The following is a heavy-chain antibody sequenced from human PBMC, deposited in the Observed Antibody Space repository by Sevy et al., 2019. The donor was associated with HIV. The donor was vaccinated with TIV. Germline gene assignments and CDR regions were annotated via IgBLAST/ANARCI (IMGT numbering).Heavy chain of an antibody. Sequence: GGSLRLSCAASGFTFSSYSMNWVRQAPGKGLEWVSSISSSSSYIYYADSVKGRFTISRDNAKNSLYLQMNSLRAEDTAVYYCARNYYDSSGPLPIDYWCQGTLVTVSS. CDR1: GFTFSSYS. V-gene: IGHV3-21*01. D-gene: IGHD3-22*01. J-gene: IGHJ4*02. CDR2: ISSSSSYI. CDR3: ARNYYDSSGPLPIDY.